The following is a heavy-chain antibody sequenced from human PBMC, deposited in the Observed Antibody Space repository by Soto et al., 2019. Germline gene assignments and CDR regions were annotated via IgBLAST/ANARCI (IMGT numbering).Heavy chain of an antibody. V-gene: IGHV1-69*12. CDR1: GGTFSNYA. D-gene: IGHD6-19*01. J-gene: IGHJ6*02. CDR3: ASCLKEAGIGGNYYSVMDV. Sequence: QVQLVQSGAEVKKPGSSVKVSCKASGGTFSNYALSWVRQAPGQGLEWMGGIMPVVGRADYAPKFQGRVRITADESTSTAHMELSSLRSEDTAVYCCASCLKEAGIGGNYYSVMDVWGQGTTVTVSS. CDR2: IMPVVGRA.